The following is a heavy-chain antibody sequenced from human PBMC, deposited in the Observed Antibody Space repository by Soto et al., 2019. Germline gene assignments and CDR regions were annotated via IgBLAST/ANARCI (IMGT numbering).Heavy chain of an antibody. J-gene: IGHJ3*02. V-gene: IGHV1-18*04. Sequence: GASVKVSCKTSGYTFTNYSITWVRQAPGQGLEWMGWISAYNGNTNYAQKLQGRVTMTTDTSTSTAYMELRSLRSDDTAVYYCARVAVVGATGGAFDIWGQGTMVTVSS. D-gene: IGHD1-26*01. CDR3: ARVAVVGATGGAFDI. CDR1: GYTFTNYS. CDR2: ISAYNGNT.